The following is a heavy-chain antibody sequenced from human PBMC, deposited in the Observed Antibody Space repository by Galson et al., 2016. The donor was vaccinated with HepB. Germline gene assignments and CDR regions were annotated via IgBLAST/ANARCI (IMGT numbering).Heavy chain of an antibody. V-gene: IGHV3-7*03. CDR3: ARRFPRYDILTGDYYYYLDV. D-gene: IGHD3-9*01. CDR1: GFTFNVYW. CDR2: IKQDGNEK. J-gene: IGHJ6*03. Sequence: SLRLSCAASGFTFNVYWMTWVRQAPGKGLEWVANIKQDGNEKHYVDSVKGRFTISRDNAHVSWHLEMNSLRAEDTAVYYCARRFPRYDILTGDYYYYLDVWGKGTTVTVSS.